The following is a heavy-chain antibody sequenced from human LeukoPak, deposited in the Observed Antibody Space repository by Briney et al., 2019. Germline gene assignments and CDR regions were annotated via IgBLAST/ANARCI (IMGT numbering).Heavy chain of an antibody. CDR2: IYYSGST. Sequence: SESLSLTCTVSGGSISSGGYYWSWIRQHPGKGLEWIGYIYYSGSTYYNPSLKSRVTISVDTSKNQFSLKLSSVTAADTAVYYCARVRVAARPDDAFDIWGQGTMVTVSS. D-gene: IGHD6-6*01. CDR3: ARVRVAARPDDAFDI. V-gene: IGHV4-31*03. CDR1: GGSISSGGYY. J-gene: IGHJ3*02.